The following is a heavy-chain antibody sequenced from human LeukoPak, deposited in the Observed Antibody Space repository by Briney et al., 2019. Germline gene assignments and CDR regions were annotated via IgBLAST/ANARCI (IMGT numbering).Heavy chain of an antibody. CDR1: GGSVSSCGYY. J-gene: IGHJ4*02. Sequence: PSETLSLTCTVSGGSVSSCGYYWNWICQPPGKGLEWIGEINHSGSTNYNPYLKSRVTISVDTSKNQFSLKLSSVTAADTAVYYCARAPPYFDYWGQGTLVTVSS. V-gene: IGHV4-34*01. CDR2: INHSGST. CDR3: ARAPPYFDY.